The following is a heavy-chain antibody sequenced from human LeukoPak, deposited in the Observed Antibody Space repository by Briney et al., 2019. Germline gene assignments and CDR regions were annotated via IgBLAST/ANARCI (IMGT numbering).Heavy chain of an antibody. J-gene: IGHJ5*02. Sequence: PSETLSLTCAVYGGSFSGYYWSWIRQPPGKELEWIGEINHSGSTNYNPSLKSRVTISVDTSKNQFSLKLSSVTAADTAVYYCARGLQRRGFLEWTKRYNWFDPWGQGTLVTVSS. CDR3: ARGLQRRGFLEWTKRYNWFDP. CDR1: GGSFSGYY. V-gene: IGHV4-34*01. D-gene: IGHD3-3*01. CDR2: INHSGST.